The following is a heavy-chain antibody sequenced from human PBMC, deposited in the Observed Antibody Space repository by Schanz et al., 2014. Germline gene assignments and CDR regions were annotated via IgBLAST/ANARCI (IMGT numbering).Heavy chain of an antibody. V-gene: IGHV3-48*01. Sequence: EVHLVESGGGLVQPGGSLRLSCAASGITFSSHTFNWVRQAPGKGLEWISSITYNGGTIYYADSVKGRFTISRDNAKSTLYLEMNSLKAEDTALYYCARGRRNAYLDYWGQGTLVTVSA. D-gene: IGHD1-1*01. CDR3: ARGRRNAYLDY. CDR2: ITYNGGTI. J-gene: IGHJ4*02. CDR1: GITFSSHT.